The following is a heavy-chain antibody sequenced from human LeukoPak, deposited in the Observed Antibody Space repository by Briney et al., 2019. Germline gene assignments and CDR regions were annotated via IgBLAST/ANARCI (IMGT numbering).Heavy chain of an antibody. J-gene: IGHJ3*02. CDR1: GYTFTGDY. D-gene: IGHD5-12*01. Sequence: GASVKVSCKASGYTFTGDYVHWVRQAPGQGLEWMGWINPNSGGTNYAQKFQGRVTMTRDTSISTVYMELSRLRSDDTAVYFCARGGGGYSGYGDGFDIWGQGTMVTVSS. CDR2: INPNSGGT. V-gene: IGHV1-2*02. CDR3: ARGGGGYSGYGDGFDI.